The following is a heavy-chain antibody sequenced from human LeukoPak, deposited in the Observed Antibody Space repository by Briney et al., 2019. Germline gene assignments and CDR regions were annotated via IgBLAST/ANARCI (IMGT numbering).Heavy chain of an antibody. CDR1: GFTFSSYA. Sequence: GGSLRLSCAASGFTFSSYAMSWVRQAPGKGLEWVSAISGSGGSTYYADSVKGRFTISRGNSKNTLYLQMNSLRAEDTAVYYCAKAGSIAVAGLYFDYWGQGTLVTVSS. V-gene: IGHV3-23*01. CDR2: ISGSGGST. D-gene: IGHD6-19*01. CDR3: AKAGSIAVAGLYFDY. J-gene: IGHJ4*02.